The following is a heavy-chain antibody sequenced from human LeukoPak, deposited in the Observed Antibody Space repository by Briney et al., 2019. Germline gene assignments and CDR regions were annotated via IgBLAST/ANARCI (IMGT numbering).Heavy chain of an antibody. J-gene: IGHJ4*02. CDR3: ASSTVSDAGFDF. CDR2: IYNSGSI. CDR1: GGSIISYY. D-gene: IGHD4-11*01. V-gene: IGHV4-59*01. Sequence: PSETLSLTCTVSGGSIISYYRSWIRQPPGKGLESIGYIYNSGSIKYNPSLKSRVTISVDTSRNQLSLKVSSVTAADTAMYYCASSTVSDAGFDFWGQGTLVTVSS.